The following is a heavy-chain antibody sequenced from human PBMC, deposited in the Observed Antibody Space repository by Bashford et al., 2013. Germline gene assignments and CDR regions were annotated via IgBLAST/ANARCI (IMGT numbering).Heavy chain of an antibody. CDR1: GFSFSTML. D-gene: IGHD3-10*01. J-gene: IGHJ4*02. CDR2: ISYDGNDE. V-gene: IGHV3-30*04. CDR3: ARAVRQLHFDC. Sequence: GGPVRLSCVASGFSFSTMLCTGSGLGSRQGAGWVAVISYDGNDEYYADSVNGRFTISRDNSMNTLYLQMDSLRGEDTAVYYCARAVRQLHFDCWGQGTLVTVSS.